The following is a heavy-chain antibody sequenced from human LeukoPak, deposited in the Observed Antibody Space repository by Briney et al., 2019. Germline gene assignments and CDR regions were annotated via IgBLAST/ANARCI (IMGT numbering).Heavy chain of an antibody. V-gene: IGHV1-18*01. Sequence: ASVKVSCKASGYTFTSYGISWVRQAPGQGLKWMGRISAYNGNTNYAQKLQGRVTMTTDTSTSTAYMELRSLRSDDTAVYYCARDLRYYDILTGYYTAWSYYYYGMDVWGQGTTVTVSS. D-gene: IGHD3-9*01. CDR1: GYTFTSYG. CDR3: ARDLRYYDILTGYYTAWSYYYYGMDV. CDR2: ISAYNGNT. J-gene: IGHJ6*02.